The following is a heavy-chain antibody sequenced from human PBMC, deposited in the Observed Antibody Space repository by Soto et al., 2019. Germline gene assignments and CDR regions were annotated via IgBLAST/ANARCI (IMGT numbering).Heavy chain of an antibody. D-gene: IGHD2-2*01. V-gene: IGHV1-69*13. CDR2: IIPIFGTA. CDR1: GGTFSSYA. J-gene: IGHJ5*02. CDR3: ALGPRWVPADSYSRFDP. Sequence: ASVKVSCKASGGTFSSYAISWVRQAPGQGLEWMGGIIPIFGTANYAQKFQGRVTITADESTSTAYMELSSLRSEDTAVYYCALGPRWVPADSYSRFDPWGQGTLVTVSS.